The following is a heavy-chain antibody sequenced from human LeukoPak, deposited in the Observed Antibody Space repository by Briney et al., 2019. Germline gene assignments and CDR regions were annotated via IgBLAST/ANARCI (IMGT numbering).Heavy chain of an antibody. D-gene: IGHD4-17*01. Sequence: KPSETLSLTCTVSGGSISSISYYWGWIRQPPGKGLEWIGSIYYSGSTYYNPSLKSRVTISVDTSKNQFSLKLSSVTAADTAVYYCARHGFPPRVTVPNWFDPWGQGTLVTVSS. CDR2: IYYSGST. J-gene: IGHJ5*02. CDR1: GGSISSISYY. V-gene: IGHV4-39*01. CDR3: ARHGFPPRVTVPNWFDP.